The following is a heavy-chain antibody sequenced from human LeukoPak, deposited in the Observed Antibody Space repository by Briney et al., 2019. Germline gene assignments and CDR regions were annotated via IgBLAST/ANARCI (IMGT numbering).Heavy chain of an antibody. J-gene: IGHJ4*02. D-gene: IGHD3-10*01. CDR1: GFMFSDYW. V-gene: IGHV3-7*02. CDR3: ASGTSYYAQ. Sequence: GGSLRLSCAASGFMFSDYWMTWVRQAPGKGLEWVANIKQDGSEKYYVDSVKGRFTISRDNAKNSLYLQMNSLRAEDTAVYYCASGTSYYAQWGQGTLVTVSS. CDR2: IKQDGSEK.